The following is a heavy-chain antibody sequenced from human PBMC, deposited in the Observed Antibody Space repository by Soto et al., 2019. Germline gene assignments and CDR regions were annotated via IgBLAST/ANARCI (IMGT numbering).Heavy chain of an antibody. CDR2: ISSSSSYI. CDR3: ARDLEKQLKYYYYYGMDV. V-gene: IGHV3-21*01. D-gene: IGHD6-6*01. J-gene: IGHJ6*02. CDR1: GFTFSSYS. Sequence: PGGSLRLSCAASGFTFSSYSMNWVRQAPGKGLEWVSSISSSSSYIYYADSVKGRFTISRDNAKNSLYLQMNSLRAEDTAVYYCARDLEKQLKYYYYYGMDVWGQGTTVTVSS.